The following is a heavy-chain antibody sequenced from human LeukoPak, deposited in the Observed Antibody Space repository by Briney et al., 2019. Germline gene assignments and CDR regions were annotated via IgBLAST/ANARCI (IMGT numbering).Heavy chain of an antibody. CDR1: EITFGTAW. J-gene: IGHJ5*02. D-gene: IGHD3-10*01. V-gene: IGHV3-15*01. CDR2: IKSKIGGATA. CDR3: ATDRAWFDP. Sequence: SGGSLRLSCAASEITFGTAWMSWFRQAPGKGLEWVGRIKSKIGGATADYAAPVKDRFTISRDDSKNTLYLQMNSLKTEDTAVYYCATDRAWFDPWGQGTLVTVSS.